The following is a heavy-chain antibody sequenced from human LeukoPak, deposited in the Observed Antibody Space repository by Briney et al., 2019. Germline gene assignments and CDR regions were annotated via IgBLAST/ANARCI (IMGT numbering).Heavy chain of an antibody. V-gene: IGHV1-69*05. Sequence: GASVKVSCKASGGTFSSYAISWVRQAPGQGLEWMGGIIPIFGTANYAQKFQGRVTITTDESTSTAYMELSSLRSEDTAVYYCATDRGGYYYRRLYWGQGTLVTVSS. CDR1: GGTFSSYA. D-gene: IGHD3-22*01. CDR2: IIPIFGTA. J-gene: IGHJ4*02. CDR3: ATDRGGYYYRRLY.